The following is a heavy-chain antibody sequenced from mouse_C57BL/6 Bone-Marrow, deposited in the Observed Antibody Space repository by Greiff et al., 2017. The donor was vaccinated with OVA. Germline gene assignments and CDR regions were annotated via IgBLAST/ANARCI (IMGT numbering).Heavy chain of an antibody. D-gene: IGHD1-1*01. J-gene: IGHJ2*01. Sequence: EVQVVESGGDLVKPGGSLKLSCAASGFTFSSYGMSWVRQTPDKRLEWVATISSGGSYPYYPDSVKGRFTISRDNAKNTLYLQMSSLKSEDTTMYYCARHYYGSSYYWGQGTTLTVSS. CDR3: ARHYYGSSYY. V-gene: IGHV5-6*01. CDR1: GFTFSSYG. CDR2: ISSGGSYP.